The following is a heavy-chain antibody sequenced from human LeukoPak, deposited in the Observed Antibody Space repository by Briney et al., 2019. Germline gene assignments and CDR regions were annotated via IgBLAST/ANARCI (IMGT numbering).Heavy chain of an antibody. CDR3: ARTTYDSSGYYYELSAFDI. CDR1: GDSISSYY. V-gene: IGHV4-4*07. Sequence: SETLSLTCTVSGDSISSYYWSWIRQPAGKGLEWIGRIYTSGSTNYNPSLKSRVTMSVDTSKNQFSLKLSSVTAADTAVYYCARTTYDSSGYYYELSAFDIWGQGTMVTVSS. D-gene: IGHD3-22*01. J-gene: IGHJ3*02. CDR2: IYTSGST.